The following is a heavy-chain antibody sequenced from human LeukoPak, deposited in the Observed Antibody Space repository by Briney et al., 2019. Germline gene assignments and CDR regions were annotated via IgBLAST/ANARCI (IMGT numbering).Heavy chain of an antibody. D-gene: IGHD3-10*01. CDR3: TIVKYYGSGSFSQF. Sequence: GGSLRLSCAASGIPFSSAWMSWVRQSPGKGLEWVGRIKSKTDGETIDYAAPVKGRFTISRDDSRNTRYLQMNRLKTEDTAVYYCTIVKYYGSGSFSQFWGQGTLVTVSS. V-gene: IGHV3-15*01. J-gene: IGHJ4*02. CDR2: IKSKTDGETI. CDR1: GIPFSSAW.